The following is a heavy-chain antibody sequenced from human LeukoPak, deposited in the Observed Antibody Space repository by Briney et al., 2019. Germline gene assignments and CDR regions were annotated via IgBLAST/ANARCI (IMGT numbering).Heavy chain of an antibody. CDR1: GYTFTGYY. CDR3: ARSPPPYCSSTSCYFGVYYYYGMDV. D-gene: IGHD2-2*01. Sequence: GASVKVSCKASGYTFTGYYMHWVRQAPGQELEWMGWINPNSGGTNYAQKFQGRVTMTRDTSISTAYMELSRLRSDDTAVYYCARSPPPYCSSTSCYFGVYYYYGMDVWGQGTTVTVSS. CDR2: INPNSGGT. J-gene: IGHJ6*02. V-gene: IGHV1-2*02.